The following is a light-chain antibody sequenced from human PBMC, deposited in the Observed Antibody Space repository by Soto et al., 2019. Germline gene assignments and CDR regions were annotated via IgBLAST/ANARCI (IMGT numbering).Light chain of an antibody. CDR1: QSVSSSY. CDR2: GAS. Sequence: PGERAILSCRASQSVSSSYLAWYRQKPGQAPSLLIYGASSRATGIPDRFSGSGSGIDFTFTICRLEPEDFAVYYCQQYGSSPRTFGQGTKVDIK. J-gene: IGKJ1*01. V-gene: IGKV3-20*01. CDR3: QQYGSSPRT.